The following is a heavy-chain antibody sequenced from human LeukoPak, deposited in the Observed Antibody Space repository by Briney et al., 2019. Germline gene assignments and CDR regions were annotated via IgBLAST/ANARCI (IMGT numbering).Heavy chain of an antibody. CDR3: ARSRDNVDYYDSSGYFDY. CDR2: IYSGGST. D-gene: IGHD3-22*01. V-gene: IGHV3-66*02. Sequence: GGSLRLSCAASGFTVGTNYMSWVRQAPGKGLEWVSVIYSGGSTYYADSVKGRFTISRDNSKNTLYLQMNSLRAEDTAVYYCARSRDNVDYYDSSGYFDYWGQGTLVTVSS. CDR1: GFTVGTNY. J-gene: IGHJ4*02.